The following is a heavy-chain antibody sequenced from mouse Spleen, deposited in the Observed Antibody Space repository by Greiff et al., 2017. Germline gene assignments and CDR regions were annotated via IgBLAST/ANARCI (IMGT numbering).Heavy chain of an antibody. V-gene: IGHV1-9*01. Sequence: VQLQQSGAELMKPGASVKISCKATGYTFSSYWIEWVKQRPGHGLEWIGEILPGSGSTNYNEKFKGKATFTADTSSNTAYMQLSSLTSEDSAVYYCARRVHYGNYGYFDVWGAGTTVTVSS. J-gene: IGHJ1*01. D-gene: IGHD2-1*01. CDR2: ILPGSGST. CDR1: GYTFSSYW. CDR3: ARRVHYGNYGYFDV.